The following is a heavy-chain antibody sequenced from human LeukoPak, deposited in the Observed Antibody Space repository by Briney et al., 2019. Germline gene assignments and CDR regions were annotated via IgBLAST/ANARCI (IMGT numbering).Heavy chain of an antibody. V-gene: IGHV3-30*04. D-gene: IGHD3-22*01. CDR3: ARGLPYYDSSGYYPHFDY. Sequence: AGSLRLSCAASGFTFSSYAMHWVRQAPGKGLEWVAVISYDGSTKYYADSVKGPFTISRDTSKSTLYLQMNSLRAEDTAVYYCARGLPYYDSSGYYPHFDYWGQGTLVTVSS. CDR2: ISYDGSTK. J-gene: IGHJ4*02. CDR1: GFTFSSYA.